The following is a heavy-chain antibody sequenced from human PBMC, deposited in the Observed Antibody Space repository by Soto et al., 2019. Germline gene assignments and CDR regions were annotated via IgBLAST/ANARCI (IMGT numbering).Heavy chain of an antibody. D-gene: IGHD3-10*01. V-gene: IGHV3-64*01. CDR3: VRGSEVRFGELWQ. Sequence: PGGSLRLSCAASGFTFSSHAMHWVRQAPGKGLEYVSAITRNGDSTTYASSVRGRFNVSRDNSKNALYLQMGSLRAEDMAVYYCVRGSEVRFGELWQWGQGTLVTVSS. J-gene: IGHJ4*02. CDR1: GFTFSSHA. CDR2: ITRNGDST.